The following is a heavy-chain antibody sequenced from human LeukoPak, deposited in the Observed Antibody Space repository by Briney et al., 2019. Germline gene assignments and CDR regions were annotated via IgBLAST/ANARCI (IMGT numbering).Heavy chain of an antibody. CDR2: IYYSGST. D-gene: IGHD2-2*01. CDR3: AGDQLPGAFDI. Sequence: TPSETLSLTCTVSGGSISSGGYYWSWIRQHPGKGLEWTGYIYYSGSTYYNPSLKSRVTISVDTSKNQFSLKLSSVTAADTAVYYCAGDQLPGAFDIWGQGTMVTVSS. CDR1: GGSISSGGYY. J-gene: IGHJ3*02. V-gene: IGHV4-31*03.